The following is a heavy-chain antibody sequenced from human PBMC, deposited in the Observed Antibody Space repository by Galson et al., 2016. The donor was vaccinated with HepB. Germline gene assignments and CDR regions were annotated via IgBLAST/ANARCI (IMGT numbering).Heavy chain of an antibody. V-gene: IGHV3-23*01. CDR1: GFTFSSYA. D-gene: IGHD3-3*01. CDR2: IRDSGGIT. Sequence: SLRLSCAASGFTFSSYAMNWVRKAPGKGLEWVSGIRDSGGITDYADSVKGRFTIPRDNSKNTLNLQMNSLRDEDTAVYYCSKDRGRAYDFWGGPRWSLGMDVWGPGTTVTVSS. CDR3: SKDRGRAYDFWGGPRWSLGMDV. J-gene: IGHJ6*02.